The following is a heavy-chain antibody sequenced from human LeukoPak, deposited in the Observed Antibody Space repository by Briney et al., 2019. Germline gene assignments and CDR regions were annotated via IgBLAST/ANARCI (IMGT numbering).Heavy chain of an antibody. CDR1: GFTLSSYA. Sequence: GGSLRLSCAASGFTLSSYAMSWVRQGPGKGLEWVSAISVSGNTYHADSVKGRFSISRDNSWNTLYLQMNSLRTDDTALYYCAKAVVGTGTFGYMDVWGKGTTVTISS. CDR2: ISVSGNT. CDR3: AKAVVGTGTFGYMDV. V-gene: IGHV3-23*01. J-gene: IGHJ6*03. D-gene: IGHD1-14*01.